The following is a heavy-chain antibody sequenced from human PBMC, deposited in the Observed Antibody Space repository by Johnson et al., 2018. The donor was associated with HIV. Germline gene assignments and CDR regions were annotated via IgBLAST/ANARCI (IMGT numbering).Heavy chain of an antibody. J-gene: IGHJ3*02. Sequence: VQLVESGGGLVKPGGSLRLSCVASGFTFSNAWMSWVRQAPGKGLEWVGRIKSKTDGGTTDYAAPVKGRFTISRDNAKNTLFLQMNSLRAEDTAVYYGARASDSYCSADCYGDGFQISDQGTKVIVSS. V-gene: IGHV3-15*01. CDR3: ARASDSYCSADCYGDGFQI. CDR2: IKSKTDGGTT. D-gene: IGHD2-21*02. CDR1: GFTFSNAW.